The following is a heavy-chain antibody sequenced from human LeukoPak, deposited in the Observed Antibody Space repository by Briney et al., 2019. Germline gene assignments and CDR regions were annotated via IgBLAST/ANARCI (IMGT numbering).Heavy chain of an antibody. CDR2: INHSGST. D-gene: IGHD2-2*01. J-gene: IGHJ6*02. CDR1: GGSFSGYY. CDR3: ARGGVVPAATHYYYYYGMDV. V-gene: IGHV4-34*01. Sequence: SETLSLTCAVYGGSFSGYYWSWIRRPPGKGLEWIGEINHSGSTNYNPSLKSRVTISVDTSKNQFSLKLSSVTAADTAVYYCARGGVVPAATHYYYYYGMDVWGQGTKVTVSS.